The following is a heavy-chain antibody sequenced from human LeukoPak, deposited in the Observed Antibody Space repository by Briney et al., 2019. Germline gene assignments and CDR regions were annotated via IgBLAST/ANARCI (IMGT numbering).Heavy chain of an antibody. Sequence: SVKVSCKASGGTFTSYAISWVRQAPGQGLEWMGGIIPIFGTANYAQKFQGRVTMTRDTSTITVYMELRSLRSKDTAVYYCARAESSGYYYKYWSQGTLVTVSS. D-gene: IGHD3-22*01. J-gene: IGHJ4*02. CDR1: GGTFTSYA. CDR2: IIPIFGTA. V-gene: IGHV1-69*05. CDR3: ARAESSGYYYKY.